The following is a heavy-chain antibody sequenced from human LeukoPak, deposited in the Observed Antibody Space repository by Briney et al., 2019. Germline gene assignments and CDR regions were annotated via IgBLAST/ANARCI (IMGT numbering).Heavy chain of an antibody. Sequence: ASVKVSCKASGYTFTGYYMHWARQAPGQGLEWMGRINPNSGGTNYAQKFQGRVTMTRDTSISTAYMELSRLRSDDTAVYYCARGEENDYGDYGDWFDPWGQGTLVTVSS. CDR3: ARGEENDYGDYGDWFDP. CDR2: INPNSGGT. D-gene: IGHD4-17*01. CDR1: GYTFTGYY. V-gene: IGHV1-2*06. J-gene: IGHJ5*02.